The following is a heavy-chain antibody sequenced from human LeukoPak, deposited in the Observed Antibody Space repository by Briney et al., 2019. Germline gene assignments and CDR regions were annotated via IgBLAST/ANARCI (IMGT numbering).Heavy chain of an antibody. V-gene: IGHV1-18*01. CDR2: ISTYNGNT. D-gene: IGHD2-15*01. CDR1: GYTFTTYA. J-gene: IGHJ2*01. Sequence: GASVKVSCKGSGYTFTTYAISWVRQAPGQGLEWMGWISTYNGNTNYAQKFQGRVTLTTDTSTRTAYMDLRSLRSDDTAVYHCARVALGSWYFDLWGRGTLVTVSS. CDR3: ARVALGSWYFDL.